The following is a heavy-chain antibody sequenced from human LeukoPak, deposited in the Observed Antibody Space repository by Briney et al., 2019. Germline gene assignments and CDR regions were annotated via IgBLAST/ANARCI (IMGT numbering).Heavy chain of an antibody. V-gene: IGHV1-8*02. CDR2: MNPNSANT. D-gene: IGHD6-19*01. CDR3: ARVRGWYFDY. J-gene: IGHJ4*02. CDR1: GYTFTSYG. Sequence: ASVKVSCKASGYTFTSYGISWVRQATGQGLEWMGWMNPNSANTGYAQKFQGRITMTRNTSISTAYMELSSLRSDDTAVYYCARVRGWYFDYWGQGNLVTVSS.